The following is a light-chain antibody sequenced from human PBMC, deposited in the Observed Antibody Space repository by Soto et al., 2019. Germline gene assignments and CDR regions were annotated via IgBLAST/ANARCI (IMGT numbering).Light chain of an antibody. CDR2: DAS. J-gene: IGKJ1*01. CDR3: QQRNNWPPWT. V-gene: IGKV3-11*01. Sequence: EIVLPQSPATLSLSPGERATLSCRASQSVSSYLAWYQQKPGQAPRLLIYDASNRATGIPGRFSGSGSGTDFTLTISSLEPEDVPVYYGQQRNNWPPWTFGQGTKVEIK. CDR1: QSVSSY.